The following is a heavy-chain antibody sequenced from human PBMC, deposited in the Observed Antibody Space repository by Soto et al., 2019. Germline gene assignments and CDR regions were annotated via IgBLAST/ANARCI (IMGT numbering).Heavy chain of an antibody. CDR2: ISAYNGNT. CDR3: ARDPRTGTTHPSPIDY. CDR1: GYTFTSYG. J-gene: IGHJ4*02. Sequence: GASVKVSCKASGYTFTSYGISWLRQSPGQGLEWMGWISAYNGNTNYAQKRQGRVTMTTDTSTSTAYMELRSLRSDDTAVYYCARDPRTGTTHPSPIDYWGQGTLVTVSS. V-gene: IGHV1-18*04. D-gene: IGHD1-1*01.